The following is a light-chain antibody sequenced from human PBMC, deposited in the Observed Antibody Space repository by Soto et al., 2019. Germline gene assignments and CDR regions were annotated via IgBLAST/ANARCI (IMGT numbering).Light chain of an antibody. CDR2: GAS. V-gene: IGKV3-20*01. Sequence: EIVLTQSPGTLSLSPGKRATLSCRASQSVNSTYLAWYQQKPGQAPRLLIYGASSRATGIPDRFSGSGSGTDFTLTISRLEPEDFAVYFCQQYGTSPWTFGQGTRVEIK. J-gene: IGKJ1*01. CDR1: QSVNSTY. CDR3: QQYGTSPWT.